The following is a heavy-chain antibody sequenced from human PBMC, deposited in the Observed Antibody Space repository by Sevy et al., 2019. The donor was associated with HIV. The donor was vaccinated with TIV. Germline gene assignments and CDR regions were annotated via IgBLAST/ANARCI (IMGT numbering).Heavy chain of an antibody. V-gene: IGHV4-39*01. D-gene: IGHD3-22*01. CDR1: GGSISSSSYY. J-gene: IGHJ4*02. CDR2: IYYSGST. CDR3: ARRYYYDSSGYGTRNFDY. Sequence: SDTLSLTCTVSGGSISSSSYYWGWIRQPPGKGLEWIGSIYYSGSTYYNPSLKSRVTISVDTSKNQFSLKLSSVTAADTAVYYCARRYYYDSSGYGTRNFDYWGQGTLVTVSS.